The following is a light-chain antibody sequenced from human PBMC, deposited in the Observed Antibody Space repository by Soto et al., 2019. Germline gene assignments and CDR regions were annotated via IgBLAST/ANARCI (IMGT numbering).Light chain of an antibody. Sequence: EIVLTQSPVTLSLSPGERATLSCRASRSFASSYLGWYQQKPGQAPRLLIYAASIRATDFPARFSGSGSGTEFTLTISGLQSDDFAVYFCQQYNNWPPWTFGHGTKVEIK. J-gene: IGKJ1*01. CDR3: QQYNNWPPWT. V-gene: IGKV3-15*01. CDR1: RSFASSY. CDR2: AAS.